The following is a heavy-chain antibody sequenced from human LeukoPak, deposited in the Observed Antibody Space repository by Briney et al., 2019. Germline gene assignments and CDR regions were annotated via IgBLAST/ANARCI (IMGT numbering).Heavy chain of an antibody. D-gene: IGHD3-3*01. J-gene: IGHJ4*02. Sequence: PGGSLRLSCAAPGFTFSSYAMHWVRQAPGKGLEWVAVISYDGSNKYYADSVKGRFTISRDNSKNTLYLQMNSLRAEDTAVYYCAIGFLEWQILDYWGQGTLVTVSS. CDR1: GFTFSSYA. CDR3: AIGFLEWQILDY. V-gene: IGHV3-30*04. CDR2: ISYDGSNK.